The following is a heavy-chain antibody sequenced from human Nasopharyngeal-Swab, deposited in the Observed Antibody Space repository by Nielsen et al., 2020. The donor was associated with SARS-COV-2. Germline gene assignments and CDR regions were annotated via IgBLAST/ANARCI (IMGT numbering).Heavy chain of an antibody. D-gene: IGHD3-3*01. Sequence: WIRQPPGKGLEWIGYIYYSGSTYYNPSLKSRVTISVDTSKNQFSLKLSSVTAADTAVYYCARATWGGYSLGWFDPWGQGTLVTVSS. J-gene: IGHJ5*02. CDR3: ARATWGGYSLGWFDP. V-gene: IGHV4-59*01. CDR2: IYYSGST.